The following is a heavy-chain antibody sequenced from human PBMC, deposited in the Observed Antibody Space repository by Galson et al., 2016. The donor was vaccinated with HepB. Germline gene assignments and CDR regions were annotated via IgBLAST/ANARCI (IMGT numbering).Heavy chain of an antibody. V-gene: IGHV3-53*01. CDR3: ARDSGSVSFDY. CDR2: IFSAGTT. J-gene: IGHJ4*02. D-gene: IGHD1-26*01. Sequence: SLRLSCAASGFSVSSNYLSWVRQAPGKGLEWVSVIFSAGTTYYADSVKGRFTISRDNSKNTPYLQMNSLRAEDTARYYCARDSGSVSFDYWGQGTLVTVSS. CDR1: GFSVSSNY.